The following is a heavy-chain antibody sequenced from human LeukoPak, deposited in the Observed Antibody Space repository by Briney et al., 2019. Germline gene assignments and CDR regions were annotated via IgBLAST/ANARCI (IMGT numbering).Heavy chain of an antibody. CDR3: ARGGWIQLWSHYFDY. Sequence: GASVKVSCKASGYTFTSYAMNWVRQAPGQGLEWMGWINTNTGNPTYAQGFTGRFVFSLDTSVSTAYLQISSLKAEDTAVYYCARGGWIQLWSHYFDYWGQGTLVTVSS. CDR2: INTNTGNP. J-gene: IGHJ4*02. D-gene: IGHD5-18*01. V-gene: IGHV7-4-1*02. CDR1: GYTFTSYA.